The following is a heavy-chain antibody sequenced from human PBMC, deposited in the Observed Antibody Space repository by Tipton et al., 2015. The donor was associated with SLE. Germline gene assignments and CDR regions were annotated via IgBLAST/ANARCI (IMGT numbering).Heavy chain of an antibody. Sequence: TLSLTCTVSGASISRYYLTWMRQPPGKGLDWVGYISDSGSSNYNPSLKNRVTISVETSNNQFSLNLSSVTAADTAVYYCASIIVAGGTFYWGQGTLVTVS. J-gene: IGHJ4*02. CDR3: ASIIVAGGTFY. CDR2: ISDSGSS. V-gene: IGHV4-59*01. CDR1: GASISRYY. D-gene: IGHD5-12*01.